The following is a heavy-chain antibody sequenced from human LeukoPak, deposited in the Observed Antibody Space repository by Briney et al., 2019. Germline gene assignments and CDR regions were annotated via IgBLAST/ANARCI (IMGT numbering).Heavy chain of an antibody. Sequence: ASVKVSCKASGGTFSSYAISWVRQAPGQGLEWMGRITPILGIANYAQKFQGRVTITADKSTSTAYMELSSLRSEDTAVYYCARGFWSGYYYFDYWGQGTLVTVSS. J-gene: IGHJ4*02. D-gene: IGHD3-3*01. V-gene: IGHV1-69*04. CDR3: ARGFWSGYYYFDY. CDR1: GGTFSSYA. CDR2: ITPILGIA.